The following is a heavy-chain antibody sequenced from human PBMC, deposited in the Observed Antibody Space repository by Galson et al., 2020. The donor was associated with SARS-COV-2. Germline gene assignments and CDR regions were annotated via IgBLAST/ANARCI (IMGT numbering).Heavy chain of an antibody. CDR1: GGSISDNGYY. Sequence: SQTLSLTCTVSGGSISDNGYYWGWIRLPPGKGLEYIGSVFYSGSTYSNPSLKSRVSLSVDTPKNQFSLTLSSVTAADSAVYYCARSTTVVTGFYFDDWGQGTLVTVSS. D-gene: IGHD1-1*01. CDR2: VFYSGST. V-gene: IGHV4-39*01. J-gene: IGHJ4*02. CDR3: ARSTTVVTGFYFDD.